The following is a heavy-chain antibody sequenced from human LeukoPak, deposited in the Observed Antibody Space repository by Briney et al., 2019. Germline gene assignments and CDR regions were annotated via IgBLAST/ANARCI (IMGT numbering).Heavy chain of an antibody. CDR3: ARDPNRRYSYGYGDY. V-gene: IGHV3-64*01. D-gene: IGHD5-18*01. CDR1: GFTFSSYA. CDR2: ISSNGGST. J-gene: IGHJ4*02. Sequence: GGSLRLSCAASGFTFSSYAMHWVRQAPGKGLEYVSAISSNGGSTYYANSVKGRFTISRDNSKNTLYLQMGSLRAEDMAVYYCARDPNRRYSYGYGDYWGQGTLVTVSS.